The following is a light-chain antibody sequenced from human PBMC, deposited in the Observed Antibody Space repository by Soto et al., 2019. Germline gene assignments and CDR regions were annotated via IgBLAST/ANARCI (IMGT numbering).Light chain of an antibody. CDR1: QGISNY. Sequence: DIQMTQSPSSLSASVGDRVTITCRASQGISNYLAWYQQKPGKVPKLLIYAASTLQSGVPSRFSGSGSGTDFTLTISSWQTEDVVTYYCQKYNSAPWTVGQGTKVEIK. CDR2: AAS. V-gene: IGKV1-27*01. J-gene: IGKJ1*01. CDR3: QKYNSAPWT.